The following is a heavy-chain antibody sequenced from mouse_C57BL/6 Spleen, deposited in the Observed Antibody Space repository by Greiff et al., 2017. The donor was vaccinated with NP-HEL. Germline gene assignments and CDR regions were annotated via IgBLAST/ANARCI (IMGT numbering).Heavy chain of an antibody. D-gene: IGHD2-3*01. CDR1: GYAFSSSW. Sequence: VKLMESGPELVKPGASVKISCKASGYAFSSSWMNWVKQRPGKGLEWIGRIYPGDGDTNYNGKFKGKATLTADKSSSTAYMQLSSLTSEDSAVYFCARDGYYVGAPYAMDYWGQGTSVTVSS. V-gene: IGHV1-82*01. CDR3: ARDGYYVGAPYAMDY. J-gene: IGHJ4*01. CDR2: IYPGDGDT.